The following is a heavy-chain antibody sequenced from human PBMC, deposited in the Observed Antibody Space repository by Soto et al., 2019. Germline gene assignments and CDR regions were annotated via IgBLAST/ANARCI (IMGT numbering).Heavy chain of an antibody. D-gene: IGHD2-21*01. Sequence: EVQLVESGGGLVQPGGSLRLSCAASGFTFSNYWMYWVRQAPGKGLVWVSRVNNDGTDPTHAASVKGRFTISRDNAENTVYLQMNSLRAEDTAVYYCARGGLQHALDVWGQGSTVTVSS. V-gene: IGHV3-74*03. CDR1: GFTFSNYW. CDR3: ARGGLQHALDV. J-gene: IGHJ6*02. CDR2: VNNDGTDP.